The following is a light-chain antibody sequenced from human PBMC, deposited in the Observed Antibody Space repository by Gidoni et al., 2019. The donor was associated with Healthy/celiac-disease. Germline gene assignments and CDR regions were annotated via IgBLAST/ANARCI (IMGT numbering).Light chain of an antibody. CDR3: QQYNNWPPIT. CDR2: GAS. J-gene: IGKJ5*01. Sequence: EIVMTQSTATLSVSPGERATLSCRASQSVSSNLAWYQQKPGQAPRLLIYGASTRATGIPDRFSGSGSGTEFTLTLSSLQSEDFAVYYCQQYNNWPPITFGQGTRLEIK. CDR1: QSVSSN. V-gene: IGKV3-15*01.